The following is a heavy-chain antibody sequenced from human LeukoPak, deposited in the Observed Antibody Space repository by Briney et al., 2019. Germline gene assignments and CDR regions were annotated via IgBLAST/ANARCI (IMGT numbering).Heavy chain of an antibody. V-gene: IGHV5-51*01. CDR2: IYPGDPDT. CDR1: GYSFSTYW. Sequence: RAGESLKISCKASGYSFSTYWIAWVRQMPGKGLDGIGLIYPGDPDTRYSPSFQGQVSISADTSMNTAYLQWSSLKSSDTAMYFCARCWSHPSGWNFFFGLWGQGSLVTVSS. D-gene: IGHD6-19*01. J-gene: IGHJ4*02. CDR3: ARCWSHPSGWNFFFGL.